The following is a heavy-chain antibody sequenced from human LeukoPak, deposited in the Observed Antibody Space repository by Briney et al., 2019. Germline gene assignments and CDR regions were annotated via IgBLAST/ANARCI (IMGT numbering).Heavy chain of an antibody. V-gene: IGHV4-39*01. D-gene: IGHD3-9*01. J-gene: IGHJ5*02. CDR3: ARGAFLLQYRRDFDP. Sequence: PSETLSLTCSVSGDSIGSSRMYWGWIRQPPGKGLEWIGSVYHTEGTSSNPSLTSRVTISLDMSKNQFSLNLRSVTAADTAVYYCARGAFLLQYRRDFDPWGQGTLVTVSS. CDR2: VYHTEGT. CDR1: GDSIGSSRMY.